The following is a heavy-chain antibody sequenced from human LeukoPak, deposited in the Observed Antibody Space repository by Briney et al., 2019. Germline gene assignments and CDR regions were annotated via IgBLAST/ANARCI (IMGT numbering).Heavy chain of an antibody. CDR2: ISAYNGNT. CDR1: GYTFTSYG. J-gene: IGHJ6*02. CDR3: ALSGTIFGVVRVSYYGMDV. V-gene: IGHV1-18*01. Sequence: SVKVSCKASGYTFTSYGISWVRQAPGQGLEWMGWISAYNGNTNYAQKLQGRVTMTTDTSTSTAYMELRSLRSDDTAVYYCALSGTIFGVVRVSYYGMDVRGQGTTVTVSS. D-gene: IGHD3-3*01.